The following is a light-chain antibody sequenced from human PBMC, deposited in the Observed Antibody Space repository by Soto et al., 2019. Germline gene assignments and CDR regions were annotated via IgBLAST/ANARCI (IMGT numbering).Light chain of an antibody. J-gene: IGKJ1*01. CDR1: QGIRNY. CDR2: GAS. CDR3: QHFNSFPPWA. V-gene: IGKV1-9*01. Sequence: DTQLTQSPSFLSASVGDRVTITCRASQGIRNYLSWYQQKPGKAPKLLIYGASTLQTGVPSRFSGSGSGTDFTLTIISLQPEDFATYYCQHFNSFPPWAFGQGTKVEIK.